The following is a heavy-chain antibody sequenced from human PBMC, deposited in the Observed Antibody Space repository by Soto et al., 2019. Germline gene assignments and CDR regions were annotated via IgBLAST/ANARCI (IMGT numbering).Heavy chain of an antibody. V-gene: IGHV2-5*02. CDR1: GFSLSTSGVG. J-gene: IGHJ5*02. CDR2: IYWDDDK. CDR3: AHSPGHYDFWSEANWFDP. D-gene: IGHD3-3*01. Sequence: ESGPTREPTQTLTLTCTFSGFSLSTSGVGVGWIRQPPGKALEWLALIYWDDDKRYSPSLKSRLTITKDTSKNQVVLTMTNMDPVDTATYYCAHSPGHYDFWSEANWFDPWGQGTLVTVSS.